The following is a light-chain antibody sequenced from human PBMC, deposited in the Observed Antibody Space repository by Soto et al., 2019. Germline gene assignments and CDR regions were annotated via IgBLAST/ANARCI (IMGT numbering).Light chain of an antibody. V-gene: IGKV1-5*03. CDR2: ESS. CDR1: QRISSW. Sequence: DIQMTQSPSTLSVSVGDRVTITCRASQRISSWLAWYQQKPGKAPKLLIYESSILQSWFPSRFSGSGSWTEFTLTISSLQPDDFATYYCQHFLSYPLTFGGGTKVDIK. J-gene: IGKJ4*01. CDR3: QHFLSYPLT.